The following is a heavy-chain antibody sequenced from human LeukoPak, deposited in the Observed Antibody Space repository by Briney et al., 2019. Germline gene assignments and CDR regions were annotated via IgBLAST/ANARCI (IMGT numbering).Heavy chain of an antibody. Sequence: GGSLRLSCAASGFTFSNYWMTWLRQAPGKGLEWVANIKDDGSEKLYADSVKGRFTISRDNAKNSVNLQMNSLRAEDTAIYYCARSRYSDYWGQGTVVTVSS. V-gene: IGHV3-7*01. D-gene: IGHD2-21*01. CDR2: IKDDGSEK. CDR3: ARSRYSDY. CDR1: GFTFSNYW. J-gene: IGHJ4*02.